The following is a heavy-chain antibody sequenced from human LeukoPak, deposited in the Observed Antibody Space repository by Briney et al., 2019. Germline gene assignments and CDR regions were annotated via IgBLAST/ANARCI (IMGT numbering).Heavy chain of an antibody. CDR3: ARGAGYYDSSGPGGHY. J-gene: IGHJ4*02. Sequence: ASVKVSCKASGYTFTSYDINWVRQATGQGLEWMGWMNPNSGNTGYAQKFQGRVTMTRNISISTAYMELSSLRSEDTAVYYCARGAGYYDSSGPGGHYWGQGTLVTVSS. V-gene: IGHV1-8*01. CDR2: MNPNSGNT. D-gene: IGHD3-22*01. CDR1: GYTFTSYD.